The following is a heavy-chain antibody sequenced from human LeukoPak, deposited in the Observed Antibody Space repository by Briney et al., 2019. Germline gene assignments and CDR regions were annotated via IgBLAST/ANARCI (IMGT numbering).Heavy chain of an antibody. CDR3: ARVYYDFWSGYYYYYMDV. CDR1: GDSISSYY. D-gene: IGHD3-3*01. CDR2: IYYSGST. J-gene: IGHJ6*03. V-gene: IGHV4-59*01. Sequence: SETLSLTCTVSGDSISSYYWSSIRQPPGKGLEWIGSIYYSGSTNYNPSLKSRVSISVDTSKNQFSLKLSSVTAADTAVYYCARVYYDFWSGYYYYYMDVWGKGTTVTVSS.